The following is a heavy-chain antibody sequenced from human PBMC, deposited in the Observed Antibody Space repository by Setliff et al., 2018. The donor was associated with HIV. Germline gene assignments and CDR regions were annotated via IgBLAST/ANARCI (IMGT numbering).Heavy chain of an antibody. CDR3: ARTRVAAAGVGFDI. D-gene: IGHD6-13*01. CDR2: IYWTDDK. Sequence: SGPTLVNPTQTLTLTCTFSGFSLTTSGVGVAWIRQPPGKALEWLATIYWTDDKHYNMSLNTRLTIAKDTSKNQVVLTMVNVDPIDTATYYCARTRVAAAGVGFDIWGQGTMVTVSS. V-gene: IGHV2-5*01. J-gene: IGHJ3*02. CDR1: GFSLTTSGVG.